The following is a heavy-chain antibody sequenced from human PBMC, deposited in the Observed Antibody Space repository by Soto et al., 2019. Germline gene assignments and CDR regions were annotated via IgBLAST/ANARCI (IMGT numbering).Heavy chain of an antibody. Sequence: EVQLVESGGGLVKPGGSLRLSCAASGFTFSSYSMNWVRQAPGKGLEWVSSISSSSSYIYYADSVKGRFTISRDNAKNSLYLQMNSLRAEDTAVYYCARYDFWSGYSDYWGQGTLVTVSS. CDR2: ISSSSSYI. CDR3: ARYDFWSGYSDY. CDR1: GFTFSSYS. J-gene: IGHJ4*02. V-gene: IGHV3-21*01. D-gene: IGHD3-3*01.